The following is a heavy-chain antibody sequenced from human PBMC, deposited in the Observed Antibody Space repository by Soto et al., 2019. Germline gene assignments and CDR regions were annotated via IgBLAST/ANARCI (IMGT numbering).Heavy chain of an antibody. CDR1: GGTFSSYA. CDR2: IIPIFGTA. V-gene: IGHV1-69*12. CDR3: ARPVAGGVYYYYGMDV. J-gene: IGHJ6*02. D-gene: IGHD6-19*01. Sequence: QVQLVQSGAEVKKPGSSVKVSCKASGGTFSSYAINWVRQAPGQGLEWMGGIIPIFGTADYAQKFQGRVTITAEESTSTAYMELSSLRSEDTAVYYCARPVAGGVYYYYGMDVWGQGTTVTVSS.